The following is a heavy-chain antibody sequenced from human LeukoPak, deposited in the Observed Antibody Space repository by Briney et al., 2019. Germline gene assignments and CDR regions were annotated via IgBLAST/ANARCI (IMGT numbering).Heavy chain of an antibody. Sequence: GSLRLSCAASGFTFSSYVMSWVRQAPGKGLEWVSSISNSGGSTYYADSVKGRFTISRDNSKNTLYLQMNSLRAEDTAVYYCAKEHCSTSCYEPGFDYWGQGTLVTVSS. J-gene: IGHJ4*02. CDR2: ISNSGGST. V-gene: IGHV3-23*01. D-gene: IGHD2-2*01. CDR1: GFTFSSYV. CDR3: AKEHCSTSCYEPGFDY.